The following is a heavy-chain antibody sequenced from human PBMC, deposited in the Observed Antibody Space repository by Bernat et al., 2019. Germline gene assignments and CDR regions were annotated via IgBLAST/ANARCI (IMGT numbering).Heavy chain of an antibody. CDR2: IVVGSGNT. D-gene: IGHD6-13*01. CDR1: GFTFTSSA. J-gene: IGHJ3*02. V-gene: IGHV1-58*01. CDR3: VADGSSWRAFDI. Sequence: QMQLVQSGPEVKKPGTSVKVSCKASGFTFTSSAVQWVRQARGQRLEWIGWIVVGSGNTNYAQKFQERVTITRDMSTSTAYMELSSLRSEDTAVYYCVADGSSWRAFDIWGQGTMVTVSS.